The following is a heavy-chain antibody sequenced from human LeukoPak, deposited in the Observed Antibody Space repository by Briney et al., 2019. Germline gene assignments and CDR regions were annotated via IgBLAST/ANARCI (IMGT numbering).Heavy chain of an antibody. CDR3: ARDRGLWLGEARDAFDI. V-gene: IGHV4-59*12. CDR2: IYYSGST. Sequence: SETLSLTCTVSGGSISSYYWSWIRQPPGKGLEWIGYIYYSGSTYYNPSLKTRATISIDTSKNKFSLKVNSVTAADTAMYYCARDRGLWLGEARDAFDIWGQGTMVTVFS. CDR1: GGSISSYY. D-gene: IGHD3-10*01. J-gene: IGHJ3*02.